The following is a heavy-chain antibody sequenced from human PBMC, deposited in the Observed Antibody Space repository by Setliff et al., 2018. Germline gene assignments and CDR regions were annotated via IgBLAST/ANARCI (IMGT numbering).Heavy chain of an antibody. Sequence: ASVKVSCKASGYTFIDYGMSWVRQAPGQSLEWMGWINTHTGNPTYAQGFTGRFVFSLDTSVSTAYLQISSLKAEDAAVYYRASQMGTSETYPKWGQGTPVTVSS. CDR1: GYTFIDYG. CDR2: INTHTGNP. CDR3: ASQMGTSETYPK. V-gene: IGHV7-4-1*02. D-gene: IGHD1-26*01. J-gene: IGHJ4*02.